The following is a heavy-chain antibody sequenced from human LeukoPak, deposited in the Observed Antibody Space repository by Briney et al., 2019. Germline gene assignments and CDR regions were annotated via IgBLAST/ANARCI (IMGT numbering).Heavy chain of an antibody. CDR2: ISAYNGNT. J-gene: IGHJ5*02. D-gene: IGHD3-16*01. CDR1: GYTFTSYG. V-gene: IGHV1-18*01. Sequence: ASVKVSCKASGYTFTSYGISWVRQAPGQGLEWMGWISAYNGNTNYAQKLQGRVTITADESTSTAYMELSSLRSEDTAVYYCARVAGIEGGGNWFDPWGQGTLVTVSS. CDR3: ARVAGIEGGGNWFDP.